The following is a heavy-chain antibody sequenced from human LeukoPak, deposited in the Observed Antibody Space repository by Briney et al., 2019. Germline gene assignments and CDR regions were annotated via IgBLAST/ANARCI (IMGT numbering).Heavy chain of an antibody. Sequence: ASVKVSCKASGYTFTSYGISWVRQPPGQGLEWMGWISAYNGNTNYAQKLQGRVTMTTDPSPSTAYMELRSLRSDDTAVYYCARDQGDIVVVPDAFDIWGQGTMVTVSS. J-gene: IGHJ3*02. CDR2: ISAYNGNT. CDR1: GYTFTSYG. D-gene: IGHD2-2*01. CDR3: ARDQGDIVVVPDAFDI. V-gene: IGHV1-18*04.